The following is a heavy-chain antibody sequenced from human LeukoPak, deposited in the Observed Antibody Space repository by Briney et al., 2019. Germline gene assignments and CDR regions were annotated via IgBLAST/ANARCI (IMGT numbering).Heavy chain of an antibody. CDR2: IKQDGSEK. J-gene: IGHJ4*02. V-gene: IGHV3-7*03. CDR1: GFTFSSYW. Sequence: PGGSLRLSCAASGFTFSSYWMSWVCQAPGKGLEWVANIKQDGSEKYYMDSVKGRLTVSRDNAKNSVYLQMNSLRAEDTAVYYCATSRSFDYWGQGTLVTVSS. CDR3: ATSRSFDY.